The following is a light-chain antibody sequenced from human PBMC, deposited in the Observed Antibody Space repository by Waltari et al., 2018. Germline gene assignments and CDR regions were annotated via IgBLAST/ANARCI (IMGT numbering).Light chain of an antibody. Sequence: QSALTQPASVSGSPGQSITISCTGASSDFGSYNLVSWYQQHPGKAPKVMIYEVTKRPSGLFDCVSGSRSGNTASRTISGLQPEDEADYYCCSYAGSGTLDVVFGGGTKLTVL. CDR3: CSYAGSGTLDVV. J-gene: IGLJ2*01. CDR1: SSDFGSYNL. V-gene: IGLV2-23*02. CDR2: EVT.